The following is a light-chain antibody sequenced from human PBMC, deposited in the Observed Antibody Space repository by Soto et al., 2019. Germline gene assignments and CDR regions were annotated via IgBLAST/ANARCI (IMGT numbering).Light chain of an antibody. Sequence: QSALTQPPSASGSPGQSVTISCTGTSSDVGGYNYVSWYQQHPGKAPKLMIYEVSKRPSGVPDRFSGSKSGNTASLTVSGLXAEDEADYYCSSYAGSNTPYVFGTGTKVTVL. J-gene: IGLJ1*01. CDR2: EVS. V-gene: IGLV2-8*01. CDR1: SSDVGGYNY. CDR3: SSYAGSNTPYV.